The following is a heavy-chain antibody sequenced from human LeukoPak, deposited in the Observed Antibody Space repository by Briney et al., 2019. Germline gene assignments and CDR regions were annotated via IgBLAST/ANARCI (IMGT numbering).Heavy chain of an antibody. J-gene: IGHJ4*02. CDR2: ISYTGST. D-gene: IGHD6-19*01. CDR1: GGSVSSYY. Sequence: SETLSLTCTVPGGSVSSYYWSWIRQPPGKGLEWIGYISYTGSTNYNPSLKSRVTISVDTSKNQFSLKLSSVTAADTAVYYCPRHKATTIGWPSDYWGQGILVTVSS. CDR3: PRHKATTIGWPSDY. V-gene: IGHV4-59*08.